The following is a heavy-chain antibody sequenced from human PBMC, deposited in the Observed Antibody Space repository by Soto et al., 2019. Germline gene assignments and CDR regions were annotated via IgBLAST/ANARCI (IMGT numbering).Heavy chain of an antibody. CDR2: IIPILGIA. CDR3: ARYRYYGSGSDAF. J-gene: IGHJ4*02. CDR1: GGTFSSYT. D-gene: IGHD3-10*01. Sequence: QVQLVQSGAEVKKPGSSVKVSCKASGGTFSSYTISWVRQAPGQGLEWMGRIIPILGIANYAQKFQGRVTSTADKSTSTDSMELSSLRADDTAVYYCARYRYYGSGSDAFWGQGPLVTVSS. V-gene: IGHV1-69*02.